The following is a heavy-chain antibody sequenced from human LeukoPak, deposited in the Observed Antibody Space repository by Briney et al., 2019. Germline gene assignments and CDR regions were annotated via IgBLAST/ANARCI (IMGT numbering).Heavy chain of an antibody. Sequence: PSETLSLTCTVSGVSISSSNSYWGWIRQPPGKGLEWIVSIYYSGNTYYNASLKSQFSISIDMSKNQFSLKLTSVTAADTAVYYCARQPGSGLFILPGGQGTLVTVSS. J-gene: IGHJ4*02. CDR2: IYYSGNT. D-gene: IGHD3-10*01. CDR3: ARQPGSGLFILP. CDR1: GVSISSSNSY. V-gene: IGHV4-39*01.